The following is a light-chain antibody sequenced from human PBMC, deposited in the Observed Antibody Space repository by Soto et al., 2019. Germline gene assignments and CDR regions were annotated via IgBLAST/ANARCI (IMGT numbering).Light chain of an antibody. V-gene: IGKV3-20*01. CDR1: QYVSTTF. CDR2: GTS. Sequence: EIVLMQSPGTLSLSPGERATLSCRASQYVSTTFFAWYQQKPGQAPRLLIYGTSNRATGIPDRFSGSGSGTDFTLTISRPEPEDFAVYYCQQYGSSPLTFGGGTRMEIK. CDR3: QQYGSSPLT. J-gene: IGKJ4*01.